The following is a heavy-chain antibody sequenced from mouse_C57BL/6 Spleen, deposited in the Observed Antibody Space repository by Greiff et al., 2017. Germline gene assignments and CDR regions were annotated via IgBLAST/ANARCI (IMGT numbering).Heavy chain of an antibody. CDR1: GFSLTSYG. Sequence: QVQLQQSGPGLVQPSQCLSISCTASGFSLTSYGVHWVRQSPGKGLEWLGVIWSVGSTDENAAFISRLSISKDNSKGQVFFKMNSLQADDTAIYYCAREFPYAIDDWGPGTSVTVSS. V-gene: IGHV2-2*01. J-gene: IGHJ4*01. CDR2: IWSVGST. CDR3: AREFPYAIDD.